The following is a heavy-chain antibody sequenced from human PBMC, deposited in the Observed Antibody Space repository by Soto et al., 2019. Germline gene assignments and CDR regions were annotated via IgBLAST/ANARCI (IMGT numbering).Heavy chain of an antibody. J-gene: IGHJ5*02. CDR1: GGSFRNYY. CDR2: VNHSGEA. V-gene: IGHV4-34*01. Sequence: SETLSLTCGVYGGSFRNYYWIWVRQPPGKGLEWIGEVNHSGEATYNPSLQSRVSISLDTSNNHFSLKMTSVTAADTAIYFCERPQRLPRSCFDPWGQGTQVTVSS. D-gene: IGHD6-25*01. CDR3: ERPQRLPRSCFDP.